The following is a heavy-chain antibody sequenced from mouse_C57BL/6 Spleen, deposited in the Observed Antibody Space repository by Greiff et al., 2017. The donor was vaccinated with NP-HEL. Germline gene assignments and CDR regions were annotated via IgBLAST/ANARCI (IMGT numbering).Heavy chain of an antibody. CDR3: ARWDRGYITTWYFVV. CDR1: GYTFTSYG. Sequence: QVHVKQSGAELARPGASVKLSCKASGYTFTSYGISWVKQRTGQGLEWIGEIYPRSGNTYYNEKFKGKATLTADKSSSTAYMELRSLTSEDSAVYFCARWDRGYITTWYFVVWGTGTTVTVSS. CDR2: IYPRSGNT. D-gene: IGHD1-1*01. V-gene: IGHV1-81*01. J-gene: IGHJ1*03.